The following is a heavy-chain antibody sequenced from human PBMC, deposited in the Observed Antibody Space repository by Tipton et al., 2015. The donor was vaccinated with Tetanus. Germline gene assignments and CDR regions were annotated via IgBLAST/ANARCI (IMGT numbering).Heavy chain of an antibody. CDR2: ISSSSRYI. D-gene: IGHD3-16*01. V-gene: IGHV3-21*01. CDR3: ARDRRGGLWLDGGFDY. CDR1: GFTLSRYT. J-gene: IGHJ4*02. Sequence: SLRLSCAASGFTLSRYTLNWVRQAPGKGLEWVSSISSSSRYIYYADSVKGRFTISRDNAKNSLYLQMISLRVEDTTMYYCARDRRGGLWLDGGFDYWGQGTLVTVSS.